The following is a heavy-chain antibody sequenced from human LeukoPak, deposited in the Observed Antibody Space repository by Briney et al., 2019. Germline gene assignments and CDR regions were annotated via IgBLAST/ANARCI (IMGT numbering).Heavy chain of an antibody. V-gene: IGHV3-53*04. CDR1: GFTFSSYS. CDR3: ARGGYSYGYDY. CDR2: IYSGGST. Sequence: GGSLRLSCAASGFTFSSYSMSWVRQAPGKGLEWVSVIYSGGSTYYADSVKGRFTISRHNSKNTLYLQMNSLRAEDTAVYYCARGGYSYGYDYWGQGTLVTVSS. J-gene: IGHJ4*02. D-gene: IGHD5-18*01.